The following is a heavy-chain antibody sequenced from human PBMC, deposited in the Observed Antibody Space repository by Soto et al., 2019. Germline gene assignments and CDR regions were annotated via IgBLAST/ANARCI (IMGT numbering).Heavy chain of an antibody. J-gene: IGHJ6*02. V-gene: IGHV1-69*12. D-gene: IGHD6-6*01. CDR1: GGTFSSYA. Sequence: QVQLVQSGAEVKKPGSSVKVSCKASGGTFSSYAISWVRQAPGQGLEWMGGIIPIFGTANYAQKFQGRVTITADESTSTAYMELSSLRSEDTAVYYRASTEQLATPFGYYYYGMDVWGQGTTVTVSS. CDR3: ASTEQLATPFGYYYYGMDV. CDR2: IIPIFGTA.